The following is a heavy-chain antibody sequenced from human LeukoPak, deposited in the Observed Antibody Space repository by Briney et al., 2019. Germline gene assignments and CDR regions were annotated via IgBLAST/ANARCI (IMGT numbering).Heavy chain of an antibody. V-gene: IGHV3-53*01. CDR2: IYGGGDA. J-gene: IGHJ2*01. Sequence: GGSLRLSCAASGFTVSTNYMSWVRQAPGRGLEWVSVIYGGGDAYYADSVKGRFTISRDNSKNTVFLQMNSLRAEDTGVYYCARDYYGLGTHDRYFDLWGRGTLVTVSS. CDR1: GFTVSTNY. CDR3: ARDYYGLGTHDRYFDL. D-gene: IGHD3-10*01.